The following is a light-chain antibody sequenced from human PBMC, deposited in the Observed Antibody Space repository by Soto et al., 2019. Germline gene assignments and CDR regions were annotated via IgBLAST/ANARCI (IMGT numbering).Light chain of an antibody. CDR3: QSYDSSLSGSV. J-gene: IGLJ3*02. Sequence: QPVLTQPPSVSGARGQRVTISCTGSSSNIGGGYDVHWYQQLPGTAPKLLIYGNSNRPSGVPDRFSGSKSGTSASLAITGLQAEDEADYYCQSYDSSLSGSVFGGGTKLPVL. CDR2: GNS. V-gene: IGLV1-40*01. CDR1: SSNIGGGYD.